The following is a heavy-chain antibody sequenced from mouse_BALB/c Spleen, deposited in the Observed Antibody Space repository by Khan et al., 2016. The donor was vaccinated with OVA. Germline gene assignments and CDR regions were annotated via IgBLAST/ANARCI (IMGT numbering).Heavy chain of an antibody. J-gene: IGHJ3*01. CDR2: ISYSGST. CDR1: GYSITSDYA. V-gene: IGHV3-2*02. CDR3: TGGRAY. D-gene: IGHD3-3*01. Sequence: EVELVESGPGLVKPSQSLSLTCTVTGYSITSDYAWNWIRQFPGNKLEWMGYISYSGSTSYPPSLKSRISITRDTAKNQLFLQLNSVTTEDTATYDCTGGRAYWGQGTLVTVSA.